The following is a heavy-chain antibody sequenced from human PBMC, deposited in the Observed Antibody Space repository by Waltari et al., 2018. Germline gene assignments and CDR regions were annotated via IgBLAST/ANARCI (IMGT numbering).Heavy chain of an antibody. J-gene: IGHJ4*02. CDR2: IGSDATNK. D-gene: IGHD3-16*01. CDR1: GYSFIKNA. CDR3: AKGGIPLYAY. Sequence: QVQLVESGGGVVQPGGSLRRSCVESGYSFIKNAMHWIRQAPGKGLELVATIGSDATNKFYADSVKGRFTISRDNSMNTLHLQMNSLRAEDTGFYYCAKGGIPLYAYWGQGTLVTVSS. V-gene: IGHV3-30*02.